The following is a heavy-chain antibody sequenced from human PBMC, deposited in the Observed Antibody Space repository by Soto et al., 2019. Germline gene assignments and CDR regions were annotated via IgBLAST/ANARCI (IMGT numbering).Heavy chain of an antibody. J-gene: IGHJ5*02. CDR3: ARGVRLFRGSFDP. Sequence: SETLSLTCTVSGGSITGGSISSTTYYWGWMRQPPGKGLEWIASFFIGGNTYYNPSLKSRVTTSVDTSKNQFSLKLSSVTAADTAVYYCARGVRLFRGSFDPWGQGTLVT. CDR1: GGSITGGSISSTTYY. CDR2: FFIGGNT. V-gene: IGHV4-39*01. D-gene: IGHD2-15*01.